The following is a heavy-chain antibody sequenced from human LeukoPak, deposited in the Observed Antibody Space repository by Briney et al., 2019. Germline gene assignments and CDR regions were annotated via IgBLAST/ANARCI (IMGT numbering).Heavy chain of an antibody. CDR1: GFSFSDSA. V-gene: IGHV3-73*01. Sequence: GGSLRLSCVASGFSFSDSAIHWVRQASGKGLDWVGRIRGKADTYATIYAASVRGRFTISRDDSKNTAYLQMNSLKTEDTAVYYCARASGSGPCIDYWGQGTLVTVSS. J-gene: IGHJ4*02. CDR2: IRGKADTYAT. CDR3: ARASGSGPCIDY. D-gene: IGHD3-10*01.